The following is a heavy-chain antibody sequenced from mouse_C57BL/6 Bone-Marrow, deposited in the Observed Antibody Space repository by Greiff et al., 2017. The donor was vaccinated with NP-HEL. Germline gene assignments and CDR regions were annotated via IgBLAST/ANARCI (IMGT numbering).Heavy chain of an antibody. Sequence: DVMLVESGGGLVQPGGSLKLSCAASGFTFSDYYMYWVRQTPEKRLEWVAYISNGGGSTYYPDTVKGRFTISRDNAKNTLYLQMSRLKSEDTAMYYCARLRYYGNSHFDYWGQGTTLTVSS. CDR2: ISNGGGST. V-gene: IGHV5-12*01. J-gene: IGHJ2*01. CDR3: ARLRYYGNSHFDY. D-gene: IGHD2-1*01. CDR1: GFTFSDYY.